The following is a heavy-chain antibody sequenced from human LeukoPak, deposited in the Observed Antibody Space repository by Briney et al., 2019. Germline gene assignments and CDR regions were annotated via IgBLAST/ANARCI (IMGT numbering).Heavy chain of an antibody. CDR3: VKDRSIAIWTGSIWDF. J-gene: IGHJ4*02. D-gene: IGHD3/OR15-3a*01. Sequence: PGGSLRLSCAASGFTFASYAMTWVRQAPGKGLEWVSSISGKVDATYYADSVKGRFTISRDNSRNTLYLQMNSLRPADTALYYCVKDRSIAIWTGSIWDFWGQGTLVTVSS. CDR2: ISGKVDAT. V-gene: IGHV3-23*01. CDR1: GFTFASYA.